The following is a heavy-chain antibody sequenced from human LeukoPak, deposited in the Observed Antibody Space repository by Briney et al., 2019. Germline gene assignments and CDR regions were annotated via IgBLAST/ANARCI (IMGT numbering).Heavy chain of an antibody. Sequence: GGSLRLSCAASGFTFSSYWMHWVRQAPGKGLVWVSRINSDGSSTSYADSVKGRFTICRDNAKNTLYLQMNSLRAEDTAVYYCARVRSSGWYVYWGQGTLVTVSS. CDR1: GFTFSSYW. V-gene: IGHV3-74*01. D-gene: IGHD6-19*01. J-gene: IGHJ4*02. CDR3: ARVRSSGWYVY. CDR2: INSDGSST.